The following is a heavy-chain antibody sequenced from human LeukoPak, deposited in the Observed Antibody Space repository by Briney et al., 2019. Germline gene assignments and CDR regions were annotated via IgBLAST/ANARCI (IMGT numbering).Heavy chain of an antibody. V-gene: IGHV6-1*01. CDR2: TYYRSKWYN. Sequence: SQTLSLTCAISGDSVSSNSAAWNWIRQSPSRGLAWLGRTYYRSKWYNDYAVSVKSRITINPDTSKNQFSLQLNSVTPEDTAVYYCARGGLYSSGWYQAFDIWGQGTMVTVSS. D-gene: IGHD6-19*01. CDR3: ARGGLYSSGWYQAFDI. CDR1: GDSVSSNSAA. J-gene: IGHJ3*02.